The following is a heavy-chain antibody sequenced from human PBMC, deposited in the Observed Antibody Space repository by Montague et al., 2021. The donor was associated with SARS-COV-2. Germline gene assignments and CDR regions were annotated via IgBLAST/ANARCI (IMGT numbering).Heavy chain of an antibody. Sequence: SETLSLTCTVSGGSMSDHYWAWIRQPPGKGLEWLAYIYHSEGIXSXASXXXRVSMSVDTSKNQFSLKLTSVTAADTAVYYCARAVSVRRAVNWFDPWGQGTLVTVSS. CDR3: ARAVSVRRAVNWFDP. CDR1: GGSMSDHY. V-gene: IGHV4-59*11. D-gene: IGHD3-10*01. CDR2: IYHSEGI. J-gene: IGHJ5*02.